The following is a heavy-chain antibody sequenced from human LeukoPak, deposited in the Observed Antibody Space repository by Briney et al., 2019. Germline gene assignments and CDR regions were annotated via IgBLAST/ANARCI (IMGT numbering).Heavy chain of an antibody. D-gene: IGHD3-22*01. CDR2: IYYSGST. Sequence: SETLSLTCTVSGGSISSSSYYWGWIRQPPGKGLEWIGSIYYSGSTYYNPSLKSRVTISVDTSKNQFSLKLSSVTAADTAVYYCAGFGYYDSSGYPWGQGTLVTVSS. J-gene: IGHJ5*02. V-gene: IGHV4-39*07. CDR3: AGFGYYDSSGYP. CDR1: GGSISSSSYY.